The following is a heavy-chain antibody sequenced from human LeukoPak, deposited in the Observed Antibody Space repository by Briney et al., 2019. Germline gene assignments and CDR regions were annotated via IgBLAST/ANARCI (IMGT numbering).Heavy chain of an antibody. CDR3: ARDDGYSYGYH. CDR1: GFTFSSYA. Sequence: GGSLRLSCAASGFTFSSYAMHWVRQAPGKGLEWVAVISYDGSNKYYADSVKGRFTISRDNSKNTLYLQMNSLRAEDTAVYYCARDDGYSYGYHWGQGTLVTVSS. D-gene: IGHD5-18*01. V-gene: IGHV3-30*04. CDR2: ISYDGSNK. J-gene: IGHJ5*02.